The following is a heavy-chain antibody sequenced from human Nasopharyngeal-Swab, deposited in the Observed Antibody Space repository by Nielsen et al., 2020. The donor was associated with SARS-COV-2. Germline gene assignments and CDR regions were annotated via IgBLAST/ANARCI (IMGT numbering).Heavy chain of an antibody. CDR2: IYYST. CDR1: GGSVSSGSYY. Sequence: SETLSLTCTVSGGSVSSGSYYWSWIRQPPGKGLEWIGYIYYSTDYHPSLKSRVTISVDTSKNQFSLTLTSVTAADTAVYYCARLSYYSGMDVWGQRTTVTVS. CDR3: ARLSYYSGMDV. J-gene: IGHJ6*02. V-gene: IGHV4-61*01.